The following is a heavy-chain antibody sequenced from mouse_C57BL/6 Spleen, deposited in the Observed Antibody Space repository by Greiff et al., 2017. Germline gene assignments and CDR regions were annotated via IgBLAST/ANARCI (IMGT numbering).Heavy chain of an antibody. V-gene: IGHV1-22*01. CDR2: INPNNGGT. J-gene: IGHJ1*03. CDR3: ARDYGSSYVGYFDV. CDR1: GYTFTDYN. Sequence: EVQLQQSGPELVKPGASVKMSCKASGYTFTDYNMHWVKQSHGKSLEWIGYINPNNGGTSYNQKFKGKATLTVNKSSSTAVMELRSLTSEDSAVYYCARDYGSSYVGYFDVWGTGTTVTVSS. D-gene: IGHD1-1*01.